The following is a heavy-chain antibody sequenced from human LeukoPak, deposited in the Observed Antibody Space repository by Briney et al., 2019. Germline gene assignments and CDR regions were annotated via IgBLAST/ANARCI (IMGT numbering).Heavy chain of an antibody. V-gene: IGHV4-30-4*01. CDR3: ARESSTSYYYYGMDV. CDR2: IYYSGST. Sequence: SQTLSLTCTVSGESISSGDYYWSWIRQPPGKGLEWIGDIYYSGSTYYNPSLKSRVTISVDTSKNQFSLKLSSVTAADTAVYYCARESSTSYYYYGMDVWGKGTTVTVSS. J-gene: IGHJ6*04. CDR1: GESISSGDYY.